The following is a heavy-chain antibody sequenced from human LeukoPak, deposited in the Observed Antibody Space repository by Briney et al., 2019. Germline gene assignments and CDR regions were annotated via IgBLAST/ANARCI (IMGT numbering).Heavy chain of an antibody. CDR3: ASQSGYYSVSAFDY. CDR2: ISGSGGST. D-gene: IGHD3-3*01. V-gene: IGHV3-23*01. J-gene: IGHJ4*02. CDR1: VFTFSIYA. Sequence: GGSLRLSCAASVFTFSIYAMSWVRQAPGKGLELGSAISGSGGSTYYADSVKGRFTISRDNSKNTLYLQMNSLRAEDTAVYYCASQSGYYSVSAFDYWGQGTLVTVSS.